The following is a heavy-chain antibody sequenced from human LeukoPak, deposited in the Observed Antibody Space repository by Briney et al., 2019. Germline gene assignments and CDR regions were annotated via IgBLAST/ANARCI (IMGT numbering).Heavy chain of an antibody. Sequence: GSLRLSCAASGFTFSSYSMNWVRQAPGKGLEWVSSISSSSSYIYYADSVKGRFTISRDNAKNSLYLQMNSLRAEDTAVYYCARDLPVATIPIGGWFDPWGQGTLVTVSS. CDR3: ARDLPVATIPIGGWFDP. J-gene: IGHJ5*02. V-gene: IGHV3-21*01. CDR1: GFTFSSYS. CDR2: ISSSSSYI. D-gene: IGHD5-24*01.